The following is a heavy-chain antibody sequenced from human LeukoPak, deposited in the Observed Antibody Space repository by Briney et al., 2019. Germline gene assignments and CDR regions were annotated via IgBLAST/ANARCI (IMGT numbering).Heavy chain of an antibody. D-gene: IGHD1-26*01. CDR2: IYYSGST. V-gene: IGHV4-59*12. Sequence: SETLSLTCTVSGGSISSYYWSWIRQPPGKGLEWIGYIYYSGSTNYNPSLKSRVTISVDTSKNQFSLKLSSVTAADTAVYYCARGLALYSGTNPGLDYWGQGTLVTVSS. CDR1: GGSISSYY. CDR3: ARGLALYSGTNPGLDY. J-gene: IGHJ4*02.